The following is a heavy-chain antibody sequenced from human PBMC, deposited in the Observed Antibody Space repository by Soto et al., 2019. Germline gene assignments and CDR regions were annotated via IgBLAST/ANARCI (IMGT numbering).Heavy chain of an antibody. CDR2: IVVGSGDT. CDR3: VADRGYSTGWNGVFDY. D-gene: IGHD6-19*01. V-gene: IGHV1-58*01. Sequence: ASVKVSCKASGFTFASSTVQWVRQARGQRLEWVGWIVVGSGDTNYAQKFQERVTFTRDMSTSTAYMELSSLRSEDTAVYYRVADRGYSTGWNGVFDYWGQGTLVTVSS. J-gene: IGHJ4*02. CDR1: GFTFASST.